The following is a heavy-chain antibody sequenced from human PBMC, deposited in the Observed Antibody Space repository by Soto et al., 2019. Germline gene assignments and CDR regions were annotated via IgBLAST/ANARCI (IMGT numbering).Heavy chain of an antibody. D-gene: IGHD2-21*02. CDR1: GGTVASSHW. CDR3: AREIVTAGGNNYFDP. V-gene: IGHV4-4*02. J-gene: IGHJ5*02. CDR2: VYHTGDT. Sequence: QVQLQESGPRLVKPSGSLSLTCGVSGGTVASSHWWSWVRQSPGGGLEWIGNVYHTGDTNFNPSLQSGVTISVDKSNNQSSLRLNSLTAADTAVYFCAREIVTAGGNNYFDPWGPGTLVTVSS.